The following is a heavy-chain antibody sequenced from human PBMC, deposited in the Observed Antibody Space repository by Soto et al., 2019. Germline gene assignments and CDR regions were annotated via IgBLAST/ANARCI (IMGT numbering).Heavy chain of an antibody. CDR3: ARARAAYYMDV. V-gene: IGHV3-48*01. J-gene: IGHJ6*03. Sequence: GGSLRLSCAASGVTFRSHSMNWVRQAPGKGLEWVSYIGSSSSTVYYADCVKGRFTISRDNARNSLYLQMNSLRAEDTAVYYCARARAAYYMDVWGKGTTVTVSS. CDR2: IGSSSSTV. CDR1: GVTFRSHS. D-gene: IGHD2-15*01.